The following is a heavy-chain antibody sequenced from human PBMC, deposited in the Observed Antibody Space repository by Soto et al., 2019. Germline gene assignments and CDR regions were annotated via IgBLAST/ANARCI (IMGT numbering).Heavy chain of an antibody. CDR1: GYTFTSYG. CDR3: ARRGITSGSPYYDYYGMDV. CDR2: ISADNGNT. D-gene: IGHD3-10*01. Sequence: QVQLVQSGAEVKKPGASVKVSCKASGYTFTSYGISWGRQAPGQGLEWMGWISADNGNTHYPQNLQGRVTMPTDTSTSTAYRELRRLRSADTAVYYCARRGITSGSPYYDYYGMDVGGQGTT. V-gene: IGHV1-18*01. J-gene: IGHJ6*02.